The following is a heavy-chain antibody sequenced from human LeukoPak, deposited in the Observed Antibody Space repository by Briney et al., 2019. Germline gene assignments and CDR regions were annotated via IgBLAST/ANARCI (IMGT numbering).Heavy chain of an antibody. CDR1: GFTFSSYS. CDR2: ISSSSSNI. D-gene: IGHD2-21*01. J-gene: IGHJ4*02. V-gene: IGHV3-21*01. CDR3: ARDRGGLTFDY. Sequence: GGSLRLSCAASGFTFSSYSMNWVRQAPGKGLEWVSSISSSSSNIYYADSVKGRFTISRDNAKNSLYLQMNSLRAEDTAVYYCARDRGGLTFDYWGRGTLVTVSS.